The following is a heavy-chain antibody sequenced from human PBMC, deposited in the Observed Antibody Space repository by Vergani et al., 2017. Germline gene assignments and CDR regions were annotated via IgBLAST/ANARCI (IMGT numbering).Heavy chain of an antibody. V-gene: IGHV3-21*05. CDR1: GFTFSSYS. D-gene: IGHD3-22*01. Sequence: EVQLVESGGGLVQPGGSLRLSCAASGFTFSSYSMNWVRQAPGKGLEWVSYISSSSSYIYYADSVKGRFTISRDNAKNSLYLQMNSLRAEDTAVYYCARDNYYDSTDDAFDIWGQGTMVTVSS. J-gene: IGHJ3*02. CDR2: ISSSSSYI. CDR3: ARDNYYDSTDDAFDI.